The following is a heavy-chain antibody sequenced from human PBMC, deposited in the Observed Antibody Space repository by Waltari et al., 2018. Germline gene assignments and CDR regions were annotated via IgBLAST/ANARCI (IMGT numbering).Heavy chain of an antibody. Sequence: QLQLQDSGPGLVKPSGTLSLICAVSGDSMSTSDSWSWVRQPPGKGLEWIGQVRGDGKTNYNPSFASRVTMSLDTSTYHFALKLTSATAADTALYYCARDRGRGLYLDTWGQGTLVTVSP. V-gene: IGHV4-4*02. CDR3: ARDRGRGLYLDT. D-gene: IGHD1-1*01. CDR2: VRGDGKT. CDR1: GDSMSTSDS. J-gene: IGHJ4*02.